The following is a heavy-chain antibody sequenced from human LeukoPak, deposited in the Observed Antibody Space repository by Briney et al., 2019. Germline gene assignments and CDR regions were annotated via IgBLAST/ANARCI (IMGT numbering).Heavy chain of an antibody. CDR3: AREVVVAATPYNWFDP. CDR1: GGSISSSSYY. J-gene: IGHJ5*02. Sequence: SETLSLTCTVSGGSISSSSYYWGWIRQPPGKGLEWIGSIYYSGSTYYNPSLKSRVTISVDTSKNQFSLKLSSVTAADTAVYYCAREVVVAATPYNWFDPWGQGTLVTVSS. CDR2: IYYSGST. V-gene: IGHV4-39*07. D-gene: IGHD2-15*01.